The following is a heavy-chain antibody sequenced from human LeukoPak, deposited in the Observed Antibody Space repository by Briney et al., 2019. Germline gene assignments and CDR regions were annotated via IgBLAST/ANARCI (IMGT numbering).Heavy chain of an antibody. CDR3: ERVFVEFSPVGYSYGYESFYI. Sequence: GGSLRLSCAASGFTFSSYSMNWVRQAPGKGLEWVSSISSSSSYIYYADSVKGRFTISRDNAKNSLYLQMNSLRAEDTAVYYCERVFVEFSPVGYSYGYESFYIGGQGTMATVS. J-gene: IGHJ3*02. CDR1: GFTFSSYS. CDR2: ISSSSSYI. D-gene: IGHD5-18*01. V-gene: IGHV3-21*01.